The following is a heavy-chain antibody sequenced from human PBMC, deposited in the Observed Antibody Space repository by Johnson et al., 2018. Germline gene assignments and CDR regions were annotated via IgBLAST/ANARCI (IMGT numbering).Heavy chain of an antibody. V-gene: IGHV3-43D*03. J-gene: IGHJ6*03. CDR2: ISWNGGAT. CDR3: AKDRSYYMDV. CDR1: GFVFDDYA. Sequence: VQLVESGGDVAQPGGSLRLSCAVSGFVFDDYAMHWVRQAPGKGLEWISMISWNGGATYYADSVKGRVTVSRDSSKNSVFLQMNSLGPEDTALYYCAKDRSYYMDVWGKGTTVTVSS. D-gene: IGHD3-10*01.